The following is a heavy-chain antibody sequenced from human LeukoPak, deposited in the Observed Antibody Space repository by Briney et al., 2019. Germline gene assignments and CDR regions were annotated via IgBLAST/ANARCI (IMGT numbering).Heavy chain of an antibody. CDR2: ISGSGAST. CDR3: VKRISGGPYYFDY. D-gene: IGHD2-21*01. Sequence: PGGYLRLSCAASGFTFSSYAMSWVRQAPGKGLEWASAISGSGASTYYADSVKGRFTFSRDNSKNTLYLQMNSLRAEDTAVYYCVKRISGGPYYFDYWGQGTLVTVSS. J-gene: IGHJ4*02. CDR1: GFTFSSYA. V-gene: IGHV3-23*01.